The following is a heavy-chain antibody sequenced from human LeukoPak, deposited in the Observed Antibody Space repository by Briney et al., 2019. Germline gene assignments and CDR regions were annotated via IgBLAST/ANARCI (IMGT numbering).Heavy chain of an antibody. V-gene: IGHV2-70*11. CDR3: ARFRRDYDSYYYYGMDV. D-gene: IGHD3-3*01. CDR2: IDWDDDK. CDR1: GFSLSTSGMC. J-gene: IGHJ6*02. Sequence: SGPTLVKPTQTLTLTCTFSGFSLSTSGMCVSWIRQPPGKALEWLARIDWDDDKYYSTSLKTRLTISKDTSKNQVVLTMTNMDPVDTATYYSARFRRDYDSYYYYGMDVWGQGTTVTVSS.